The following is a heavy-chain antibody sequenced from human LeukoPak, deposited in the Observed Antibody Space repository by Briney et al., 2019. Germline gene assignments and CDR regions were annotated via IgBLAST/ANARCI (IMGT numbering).Heavy chain of an antibody. CDR2: INPNGGGT. Sequence: GASVKVSCKASGYTFTGYYMHWVRQAPGQGLEWMGWINPNGGGTDYAQKFQGRVTMTEDTSTDTAYMELSSLRSEDTAVYYRATVSYGGNSGDYWGQGTLVTVSS. D-gene: IGHD4-23*01. J-gene: IGHJ4*02. V-gene: IGHV1-2*02. CDR1: GYTFTGYY. CDR3: ATVSYGGNSGDY.